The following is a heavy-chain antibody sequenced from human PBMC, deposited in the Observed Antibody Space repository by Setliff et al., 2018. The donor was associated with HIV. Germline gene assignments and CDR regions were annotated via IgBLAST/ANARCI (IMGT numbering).Heavy chain of an antibody. J-gene: IGHJ4*02. Sequence: GGSLRLSCVASEFSFSSYTMNWVRQAPGKGLQWVAHLSADSSNKDYADSVKGRFTISRDNAKNSLSLQMNSLRAEDTGVYYCARDLNWAFDYWGQGSLVTVSS. CDR1: EFSFSSYT. V-gene: IGHV3-48*01. D-gene: IGHD3-16*01. CDR2: LSADSSNK. CDR3: ARDLNWAFDY.